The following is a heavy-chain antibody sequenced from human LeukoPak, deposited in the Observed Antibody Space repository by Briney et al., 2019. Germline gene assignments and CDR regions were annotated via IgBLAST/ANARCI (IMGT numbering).Heavy chain of an antibody. CDR3: ARDRYYYDSSGYRFFDY. V-gene: IGHV4-59*01. J-gene: IGHJ4*02. CDR2: IYYSGST. CDR1: GGSISSYY. D-gene: IGHD3-22*01. Sequence: SETLSLTCTVSGGSISSYYWSWIRQPPGKGLEWIGYIYYSGSTNYNPSLKSRVTISVDTSKNQFSLKLSSVTAADTAVYYCARDRYYYDSSGYRFFDYWGQGTLVTVSS.